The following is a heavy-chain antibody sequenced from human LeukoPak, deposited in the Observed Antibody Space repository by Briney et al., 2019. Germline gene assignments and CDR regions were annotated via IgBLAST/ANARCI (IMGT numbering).Heavy chain of an antibody. V-gene: IGHV3-43*02. D-gene: IGHD2-8*02. CDR1: GFSFDDYA. J-gene: IGHJ4*02. CDR2: ITGDGITT. Sequence: PGGSLRLSCAASGFSFDDYAMHWVRQAPGKGLEWVSLITGDGITTYYADSVKGRFTISRDSSKNSLYLQMNSLRAEDTAVYYCAREYYTGGFDYWGQGTLVTVSS. CDR3: AREYYTGGFDY.